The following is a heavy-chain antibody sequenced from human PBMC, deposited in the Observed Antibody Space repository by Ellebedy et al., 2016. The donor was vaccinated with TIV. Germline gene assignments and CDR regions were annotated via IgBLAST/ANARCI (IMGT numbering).Heavy chain of an antibody. CDR3: ARRGSYGDYAVQVNSWFDS. CDR1: GFSFRSYW. Sequence: PGGSLRLSCVASGFSFRSYWMSWVRQAPGKGLEWVANIYQDGSNQYYVDSVKGRFTISRDNAKNSLFLQMNSLRVEDTAVYYCARRGSYGDYAVQVNSWFDSWGRGTLVTVSP. CDR2: IYQDGSNQ. V-gene: IGHV3-7*01. J-gene: IGHJ5*01. D-gene: IGHD4-17*01.